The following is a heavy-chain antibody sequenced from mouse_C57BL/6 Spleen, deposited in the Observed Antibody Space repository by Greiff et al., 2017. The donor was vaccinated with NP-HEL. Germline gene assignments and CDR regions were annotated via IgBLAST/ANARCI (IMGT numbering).Heavy chain of an antibody. CDR3: TDDYDGMDY. CDR1: GFTFSNYW. V-gene: IGHV6-3*01. D-gene: IGHD2-4*01. Sequence: EVKLVESGGGLVQPGGSMKLSCVASGFTFSNYWMNWVRQSPEKGLEWVAQIRLKSDNYATHYAESVKGRFTISRDDSKSSVYLQMNNLRAEDTGIYYCTDDYDGMDYWGQGTSVTVSS. J-gene: IGHJ4*01. CDR2: IRLKSDNYAT.